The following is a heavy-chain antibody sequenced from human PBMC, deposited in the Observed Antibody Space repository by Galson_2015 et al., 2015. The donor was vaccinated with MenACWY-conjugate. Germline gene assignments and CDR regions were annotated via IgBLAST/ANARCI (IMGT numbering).Heavy chain of an antibody. CDR1: GFTFSSYR. CDR2: ISSSSSTI. D-gene: IGHD3-10*01. CDR3: ASGDRITMVRGEDY. J-gene: IGHJ4*02. Sequence: SLRLSCAASGFTFSSYRMNWVRQAPGKGLEWVSYISSSSSTIYYADSVKGRFTISRDNAKNSLYLQMNSLRAEDTAVYYCASGDRITMVRGEDYWGQGTLVTVSS. V-gene: IGHV3-48*04.